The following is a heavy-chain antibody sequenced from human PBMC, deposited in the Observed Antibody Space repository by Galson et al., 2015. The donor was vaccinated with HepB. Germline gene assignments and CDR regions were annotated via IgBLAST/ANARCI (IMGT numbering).Heavy chain of an antibody. D-gene: IGHD3-16*01. V-gene: IGHV1-2*06. CDR1: GYSFLGFY. Sequence: SVKVSCKASGYSFLGFYIHWVRQAPGQGLEWMGRINPKSGDTNYAQKFQGRVTMTRDTSIDTVYMEVNSLTSDDTAVYFCARVKIAFGSTVGHDQFDPWSQGTPVIVSS. CDR3: ARVKIAFGSTVGHDQFDP. J-gene: IGHJ5*01. CDR2: INPKSGDT.